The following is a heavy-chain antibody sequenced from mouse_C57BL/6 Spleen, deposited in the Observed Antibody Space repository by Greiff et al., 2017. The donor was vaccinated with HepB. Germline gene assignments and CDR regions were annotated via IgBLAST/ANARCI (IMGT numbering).Heavy chain of an antibody. Sequence: EVKLVESGAELVRPGASVKLSCTASGFNIKDDYMHWVKQRPEQGLEWIGWIDPENGDTEYASKFQGKATITADTSSNTAYLQLSSLTSEDTAVYYCTTRDYGSSSYWYFDVWGTGTTVTVSS. CDR1: GFNIKDDY. CDR2: IDPENGDT. D-gene: IGHD1-1*01. V-gene: IGHV14-4*01. CDR3: TTRDYGSSSYWYFDV. J-gene: IGHJ1*03.